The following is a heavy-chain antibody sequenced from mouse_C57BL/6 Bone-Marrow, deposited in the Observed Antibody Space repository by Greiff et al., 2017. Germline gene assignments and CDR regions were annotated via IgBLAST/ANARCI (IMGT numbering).Heavy chain of an antibody. CDR2: ISSGSSTI. V-gene: IGHV5-17*01. Sequence: EVQLVESGGGLVKPGGSLKLSCAASGFTFSDYGMHWVRQAPEKGLEWVAYISSGSSTIYYADTVKGRFTISRDNAKNTLFLQMTSLRSEDTAMYYCALITTVVATEYFDVWGTGTTVTVSS. CDR1: GFTFSDYG. CDR3: ALITTVVATEYFDV. D-gene: IGHD1-1*01. J-gene: IGHJ1*03.